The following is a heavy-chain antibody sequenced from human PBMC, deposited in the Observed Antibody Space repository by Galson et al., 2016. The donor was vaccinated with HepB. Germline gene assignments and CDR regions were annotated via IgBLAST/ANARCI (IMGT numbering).Heavy chain of an antibody. CDR3: AKDLMPVAILGVVTYYFDS. Sequence: SLRLSCAASGFTFKNYAMSWVHQAPGKGLEWVSAVSGSGDTTYYTDSVQGRFTTSRDNSKNTLFLHMDSLRAEDTAVYYCAKDLMPVAILGVVTYYFDSWGLGTLVTVSS. CDR2: VSGSGDTT. CDR1: GFTFKNYA. J-gene: IGHJ4*02. V-gene: IGHV3-23*01. D-gene: IGHD3-3*01.